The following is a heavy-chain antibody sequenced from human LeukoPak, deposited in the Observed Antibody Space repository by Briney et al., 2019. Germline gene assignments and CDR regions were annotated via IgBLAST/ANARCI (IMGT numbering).Heavy chain of an antibody. D-gene: IGHD3-3*01. V-gene: IGHV4-34*01. Sequence: PSETLSLTCAVYGGSFSGYYWSWIRQPPGKGLEWIGEINHSGSTNYNPSLKSRVTISVDTSKNQFSLKLSSVTAADTAVYSCARVYDFWSGYYTGRSPPYFDYWGQGTLVTVSS. CDR2: INHSGST. CDR3: ARVYDFWSGYYTGRSPPYFDY. CDR1: GGSFSGYY. J-gene: IGHJ4*02.